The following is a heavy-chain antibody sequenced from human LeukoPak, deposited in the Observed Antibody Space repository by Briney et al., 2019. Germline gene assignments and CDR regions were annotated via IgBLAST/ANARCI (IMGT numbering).Heavy chain of an antibody. J-gene: IGHJ6*03. Sequence: GGSLRLSCSASGFTLSSYEMKWVRQAPGKGLEWVSYISSSGTTIYYADSVKGRFTISRDNAKNSLYLQMNSLRAEDTAVYYCARARYDILTGYYVPAYYYYMDVWGKGTTVTISS. V-gene: IGHV3-48*03. D-gene: IGHD3-9*01. CDR1: GFTLSSYE. CDR2: ISSSGTTI. CDR3: ARARYDILTGYYVPAYYYYMDV.